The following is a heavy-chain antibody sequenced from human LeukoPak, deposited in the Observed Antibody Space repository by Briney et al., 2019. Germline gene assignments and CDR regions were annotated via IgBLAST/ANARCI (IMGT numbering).Heavy chain of an antibody. J-gene: IGHJ4*02. D-gene: IGHD3-10*01. CDR3: AKGPNFGSWRALDY. CDR1: EFTFGDYD. CDR2: ISGDGLGT. Sequence: RSGGSLTLSCAASEFTFGDYDMSWVRQTLGKGLEWGSSISGDGLGTWYADSVRGRFTISRDKPRNTLYLQLNSLRVDDTAVYYCAKGPNFGSWRALDYWGQGSLVTVSS. V-gene: IGHV3-23*01.